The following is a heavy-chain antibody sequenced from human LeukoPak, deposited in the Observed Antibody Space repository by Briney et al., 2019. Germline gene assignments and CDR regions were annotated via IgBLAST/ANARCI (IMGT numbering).Heavy chain of an antibody. Sequence: GGSLRLSCAASGFTFSSYGMHWVRQAPGKGLEWVAVISYDGSNKYYADSVKGRFTISRDNSKNTLYLQMNSLRAEDTAVYYCAKSRDGYNFAGLDYWGQGTLVTVSS. CDR1: GFTFSSYG. J-gene: IGHJ4*02. CDR2: ISYDGSNK. V-gene: IGHV3-30*18. CDR3: AKSRDGYNFAGLDY. D-gene: IGHD5-24*01.